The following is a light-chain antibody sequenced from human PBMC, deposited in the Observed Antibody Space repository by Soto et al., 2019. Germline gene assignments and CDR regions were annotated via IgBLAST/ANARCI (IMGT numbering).Light chain of an antibody. V-gene: IGKV1-5*03. CDR3: QQYNTFSPYT. CDR1: QSVSDW. Sequence: DIQMTQSPSTLSASVGDRVTLTCRASQSVSDWLAWYQQKPGKAPKVLIYKASNLESGVPSRFSGSGSGTEFTLTISSLQPDDSPTYYCQQYNTFSPYTFGQGTKLEIK. CDR2: KAS. J-gene: IGKJ2*01.